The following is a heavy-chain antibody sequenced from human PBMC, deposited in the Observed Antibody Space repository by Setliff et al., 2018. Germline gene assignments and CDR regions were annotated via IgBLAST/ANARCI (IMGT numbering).Heavy chain of an antibody. CDR3: ARPNCSGGDCYSSAFDM. CDR2: INHRGST. Sequence: KPSETLSLTCAAYGGTFSDYYWTWIRQPPGKGLEWVGEINHRGSTNYNPSLKSRVTISVDTSKNQFSLTLSSVTAADTALYYCARPNCSGGDCYSSAFDMWGHGTTVTVSS. CDR1: GGTFSDYY. V-gene: IGHV4-34*01. D-gene: IGHD2-15*01. J-gene: IGHJ3*02.